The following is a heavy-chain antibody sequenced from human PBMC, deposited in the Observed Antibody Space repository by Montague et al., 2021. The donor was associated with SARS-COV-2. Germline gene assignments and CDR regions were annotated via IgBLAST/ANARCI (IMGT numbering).Heavy chain of an antibody. Sequence: SETLSLTCTVSGVAISYGDWSWIRQPPGKGLEWIVTIFENGDTDHNPSLKSRVTVSEDTSQNQFSLRLSSVAAADTALYYCARYYEWSWDVWGQGTTVTVSS. CDR1: GVAISYGD. D-gene: IGHD3-3*01. CDR2: IFENGDT. CDR3: ARYYEWSWDV. V-gene: IGHV4-4*09. J-gene: IGHJ6*02.